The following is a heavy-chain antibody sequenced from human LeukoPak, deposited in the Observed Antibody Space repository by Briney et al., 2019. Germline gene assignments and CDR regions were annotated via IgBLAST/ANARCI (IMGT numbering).Heavy chain of an antibody. Sequence: SETLSLTCAVYGGSFSGYYWSWIRQPPGKGLEWIGEINHSGSTNYNPSLKSRVTISVDTSKNRFSLKLSSVTAADTAVYYCARVLQQYYYYYTDVWGKGTTVTVSS. V-gene: IGHV4-34*01. D-gene: IGHD3-10*01. J-gene: IGHJ6*03. CDR1: GGSFSGYY. CDR3: ARVLQQYYYYYTDV. CDR2: INHSGST.